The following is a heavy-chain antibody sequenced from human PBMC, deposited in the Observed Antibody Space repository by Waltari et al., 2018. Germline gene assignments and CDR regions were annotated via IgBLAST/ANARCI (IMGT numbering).Heavy chain of an antibody. D-gene: IGHD4-17*01. CDR3: VRDRRAYGGNSVFAY. CDR2: VNTDGSTT. Sequence: EVQLVESGGDLVQPGESLRLSCAASGFTFSTYWMFWVRQAPGKGLVWVARVNTDGSTTAYSDSVKGRFTISRDNAKNTLYLEMNSLRAEDTAMYYCVRDRRAYGGNSVFAYWGQGTLVTVSS. CDR1: GFTFSTYW. V-gene: IGHV3-74*01. J-gene: IGHJ4*02.